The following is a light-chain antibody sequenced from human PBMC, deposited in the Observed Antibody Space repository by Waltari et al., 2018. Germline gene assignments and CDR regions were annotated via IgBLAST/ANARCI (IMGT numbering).Light chain of an antibody. CDR1: NNGTYS. CDR3: HVWHPHVDPGV. V-gene: IGLV3-21*04. CDR2: YDR. J-gene: IGLJ1*01. Sequence: SYVVTQPPSVSVAPGETATITCGGDNNGTYSVHGYQQKAGKAPVLVIFYDRDRPSGIPDRFSGSNSGNTATLTISRVEAGDEARYYCHVWHPHVDPGVFGTGTEVTVL.